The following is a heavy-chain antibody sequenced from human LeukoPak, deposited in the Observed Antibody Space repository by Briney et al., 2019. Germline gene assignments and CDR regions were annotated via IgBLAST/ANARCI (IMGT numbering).Heavy chain of an antibody. D-gene: IGHD5-18*01. Sequence: GGSLRLSCAASGLTLSSYSMNWVRQAPGKGLEWVSSISSSSSYIYYADSVKGRFTISRDNAKNSLYLQMNSLRAEDTAVYYCARERSAMVTGFDYWGQGTLVTVSS. V-gene: IGHV3-21*01. CDR3: ARERSAMVTGFDY. CDR1: GLTLSSYS. J-gene: IGHJ4*02. CDR2: ISSSSSYI.